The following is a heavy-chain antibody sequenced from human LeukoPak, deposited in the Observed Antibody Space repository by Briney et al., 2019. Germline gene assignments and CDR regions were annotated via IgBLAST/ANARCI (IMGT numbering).Heavy chain of an antibody. CDR1: GGSISSFY. V-gene: IGHV4-59*01. CDR2: IYYSGTT. Sequence: SETLSLTCTVSGGSISSFYWSWIRQTPGKGLEWIGYIYYSGTTNYNPSLKSRVTISVDTSKNQSSLKLSSVTAADTAVYYCARDRTGNNWFDPWGQGTLVTVSS. J-gene: IGHJ5*02. CDR3: ARDRTGNNWFDP. D-gene: IGHD1-1*01.